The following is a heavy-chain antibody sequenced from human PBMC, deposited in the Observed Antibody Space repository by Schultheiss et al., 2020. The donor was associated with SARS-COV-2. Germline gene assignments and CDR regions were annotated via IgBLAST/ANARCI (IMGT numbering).Heavy chain of an antibody. CDR3: ARDSQGGLYHFDY. D-gene: IGHD2-8*01. V-gene: IGHV4-30-4*01. CDR1: GGSIRSGGYY. CDR2: IDYSGRI. J-gene: IGHJ4*02. Sequence: SQTLSLTCTVSGGSIRSGGYYWSWIRQSPGKGLEWIGYIDYSGRIFYNPSLKSRLTISVDTSKNQFSLNLTSVTAADTAIYYCARDSQGGLYHFDYWGQGNLVTVAS.